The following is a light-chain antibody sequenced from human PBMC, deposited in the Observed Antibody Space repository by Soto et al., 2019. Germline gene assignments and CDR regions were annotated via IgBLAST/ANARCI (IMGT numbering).Light chain of an antibody. CDR3: QQYNKWPLT. Sequence: EIVMTQSPATLSVSPGERATLSCRASQSVSSNLAWYQQKPGQAPRLLIYHASTRATGIPARFSGSGSRKEFTLTISSLQSEDFAVYYCQQYNKWPLTFGGGTKVEIK. V-gene: IGKV3-15*01. CDR1: QSVSSN. J-gene: IGKJ4*01. CDR2: HAS.